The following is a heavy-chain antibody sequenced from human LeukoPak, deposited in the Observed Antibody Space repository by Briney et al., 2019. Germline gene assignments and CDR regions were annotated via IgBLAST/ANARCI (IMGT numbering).Heavy chain of an antibody. Sequence: GRSLRLSCAASGFTFSSYGMHWVRQAPGKGLEWVAVIWYAGSNKYYADSVKGRFTISRDNSKNTLYLQMNSLRAEDTAVYYCAAPSPSGYVAWGQGTLVTVSS. CDR2: IWYAGSNK. CDR3: AAPSPSGYVA. CDR1: GFTFSSYG. J-gene: IGHJ4*02. V-gene: IGHV3-33*01. D-gene: IGHD5-12*01.